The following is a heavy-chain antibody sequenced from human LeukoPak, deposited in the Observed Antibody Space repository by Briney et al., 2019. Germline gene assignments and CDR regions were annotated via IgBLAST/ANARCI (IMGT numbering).Heavy chain of an antibody. CDR2: ISGSGGST. Sequence: TGGSLRLSCAASRFTFNTYAMSWVRQAPGKGLEWVSAISGSGGSTYYADSVKGRFTISRDNSKNTLYLQMNSLRAEDTAVYYCAKDGLVWFGELSWGQGTLVTVSS. CDR3: AKDGLVWFGELS. D-gene: IGHD3-10*01. J-gene: IGHJ4*02. CDR1: RFTFNTYA. V-gene: IGHV3-23*01.